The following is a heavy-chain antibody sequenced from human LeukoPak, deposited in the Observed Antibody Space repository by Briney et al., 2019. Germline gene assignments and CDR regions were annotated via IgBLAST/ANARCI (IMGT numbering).Heavy chain of an antibody. CDR1: GGTFSSYA. Sequence: SVKVSCKASGGTFSSYAISWVRQAPGQGLEWMGGIIPIFGTANYAQKFQGRVTMTRDTSTSTVYMELSSLRSEDTAVYYCAREVIVGARFDYWGQGTLVTVSS. D-gene: IGHD1-26*01. V-gene: IGHV1-69*05. CDR3: AREVIVGARFDY. J-gene: IGHJ4*02. CDR2: IIPIFGTA.